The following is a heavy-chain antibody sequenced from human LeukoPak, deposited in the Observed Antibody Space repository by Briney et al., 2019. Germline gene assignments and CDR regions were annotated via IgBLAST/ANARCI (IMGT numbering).Heavy chain of an antibody. Sequence: ETLSLTCTFSGGSISSSSYYWGWIRQPPGKGLEWIGTIYYTGSTYYNPSLKSRVTISVDTSKNQCSLKVTSVTAADTAVYYCARRRGWYPVDYWGQGTLVTVSS. J-gene: IGHJ4*02. CDR3: ARRRGWYPVDY. CDR1: GGSISSSSYY. CDR2: IYYTGST. D-gene: IGHD6-19*01. V-gene: IGHV4-39*01.